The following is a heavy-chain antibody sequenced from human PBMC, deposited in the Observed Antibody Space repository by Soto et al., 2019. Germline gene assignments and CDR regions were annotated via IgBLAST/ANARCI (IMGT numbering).Heavy chain of an antibody. CDR2: IYHSGST. J-gene: IGHJ6*02. CDR1: GGSISSSNW. CDR3: ARGYAGTTGYYYYGMDV. D-gene: IGHD1-7*01. Sequence: SETLSLTCAVSGGSISSSNWWSWVRQPPGEGLGWIGEIYHSGSTNYNPSLKSRVTISVDKSKNQFSLKLSTVTAADTAVYYCARGYAGTTGYYYYGMDVWGQVXTVTVYS. V-gene: IGHV4-4*02.